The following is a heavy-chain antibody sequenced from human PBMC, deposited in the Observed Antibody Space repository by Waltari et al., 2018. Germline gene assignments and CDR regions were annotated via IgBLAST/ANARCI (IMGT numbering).Heavy chain of an antibody. CDR2: IYYSGST. CDR3: ARGYYYYYYYMDV. Sequence: QVQLQESGPGLVKPSETLSLTCTGSGGSISSYYWSWIRQPPGKGLECIGSIYYSGSTNYNPALKSRVTISVDTSKTQFSLKLSSVTAADTAVYYCARGYYYYYYYMDVWCKGTTVTVSS. J-gene: IGHJ6*03. V-gene: IGHV4-59*01. CDR1: GGSISSYY.